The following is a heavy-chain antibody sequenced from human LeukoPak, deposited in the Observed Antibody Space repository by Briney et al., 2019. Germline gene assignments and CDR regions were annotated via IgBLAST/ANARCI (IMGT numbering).Heavy chain of an antibody. CDR2: FSATDGSA. Sequence: PGGSLRLSCAASGFTVSSYGMTWVLQAPGKGLEWVSAFSATDGSAQYAESVKGRFTISRDDSKSSLYLQMNSLRDEDTAVYYCAKARIAAAGTGAFDVWGQGTMVTVSS. CDR1: GFTVSSYG. CDR3: AKARIAAAGTGAFDV. V-gene: IGHV3-23*01. D-gene: IGHD6-13*01. J-gene: IGHJ3*01.